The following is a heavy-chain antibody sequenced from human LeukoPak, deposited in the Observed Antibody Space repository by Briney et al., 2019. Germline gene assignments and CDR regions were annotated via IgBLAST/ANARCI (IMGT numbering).Heavy chain of an antibody. CDR1: GFTTHYW. V-gene: IGHV3-30*03. CDR2: ISYDGSNK. D-gene: IGHD1-7*01. Sequence: GGSLRLSCTASGFTTHYWLNWVRQSPGKGLEWVAVISYDGSNKYYADSVKGRFTISRDNSKNTLYLQMNSLRAEDTAVYYCARDRNYLDAFDIWGQGTMVTVSS. CDR3: ARDRNYLDAFDI. J-gene: IGHJ3*02.